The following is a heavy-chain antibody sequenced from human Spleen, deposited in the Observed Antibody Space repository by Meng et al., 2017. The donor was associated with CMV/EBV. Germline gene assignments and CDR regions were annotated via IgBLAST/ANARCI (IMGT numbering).Heavy chain of an antibody. V-gene: IGHV1-69*04. CDR1: GDTFNRYA. J-gene: IGHJ3*02. CDR2: IIPILGIA. D-gene: IGHD2-15*01. CDR3: AREGDVVIFKNAFDI. Sequence: SVKVSCKASGDTFNRYAITWVRQAPGQGLEWMGRIIPILGIADYAQKFQGRVKITADRATSTGYMELSSLTSEDTAVYYCAREGDVVIFKNAFDIWGQGTVVTVSS.